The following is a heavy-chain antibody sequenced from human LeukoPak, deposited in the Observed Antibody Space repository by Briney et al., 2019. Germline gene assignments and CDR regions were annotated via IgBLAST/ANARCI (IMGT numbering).Heavy chain of an antibody. Sequence: GGSLRLSCAASGFTFSGSAMSWVRQAPGKGLEWVGFIRSKTYGGTTDYAASVKGRFTISRDDSKSIACLQMNSLKTEDTAVYYCTRDYGVAGYWGQGTLVTVSS. V-gene: IGHV3-49*04. CDR3: TRDYGVAGY. J-gene: IGHJ4*02. CDR2: IRSKTYGGTT. D-gene: IGHD3-3*01. CDR1: GFTFSGSA.